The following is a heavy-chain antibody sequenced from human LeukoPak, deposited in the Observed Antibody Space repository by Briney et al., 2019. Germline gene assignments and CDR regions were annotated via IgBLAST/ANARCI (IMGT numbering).Heavy chain of an antibody. J-gene: IGHJ3*02. D-gene: IGHD1-20*01. CDR3: ARGYNWKIAPETRNRGEGFDM. Sequence: PGGSLRLSCAASGFTVSSNYMNWVRQAPGKGLEWISVIYTGGSTYYADSVKGRFTISRDNSKNTVYLQMNSLRAEDTAVYFCARGYNWKIAPETRNRGEGFDMWGQGTMVTVSS. CDR2: IYTGGST. V-gene: IGHV3-66*01. CDR1: GFTVSSNY.